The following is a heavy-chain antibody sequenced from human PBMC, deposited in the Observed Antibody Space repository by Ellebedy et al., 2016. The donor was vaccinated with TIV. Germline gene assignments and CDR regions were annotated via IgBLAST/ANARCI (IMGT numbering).Heavy chain of an antibody. CDR2: IIPIFGTA. V-gene: IGHV1-69*13. D-gene: IGHD3-22*01. Sequence: SVKVSXXASGCTFSSYAIRWVRQAPGQGLEWMGGIIPIFGTANYAQKFQGRVTITADESTSTAYMELSSLRSEDTAVYYCYGSGYEQDYWGQGTLVTVSS. J-gene: IGHJ4*02. CDR3: YGSGYEQDY. CDR1: GCTFSSYA.